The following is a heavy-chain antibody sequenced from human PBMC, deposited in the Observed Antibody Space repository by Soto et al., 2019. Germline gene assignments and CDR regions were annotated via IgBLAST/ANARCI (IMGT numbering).Heavy chain of an antibody. J-gene: IGHJ4*02. CDR2: IVVGSGNT. CDR1: GFTFTSSA. D-gene: IGHD3-3*01. V-gene: IGHV1-58*01. CDR3: AAVLVWSGPPSFDY. Sequence: SVKVSCKASGFTFTSSAVQWVRQARGQRLEWIGWIVVGSGNTNYAQKFQERVTITRDMSTSTAYMELSSLRSEDTAVYYCAAVLVWSGPPSFDYWGQGTLVTVSS.